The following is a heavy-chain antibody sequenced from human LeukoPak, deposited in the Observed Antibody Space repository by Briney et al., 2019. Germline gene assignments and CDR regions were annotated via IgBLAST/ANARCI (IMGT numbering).Heavy chain of an antibody. J-gene: IGHJ4*02. CDR3: TRTMADGGTNY. CDR1: GGTFSSYA. V-gene: IGHV1-46*01. CDR2: INLSGDSV. Sequence: ASVKVSCKASGGTFSSYAISWVRQAPGQGLEWMGRINLSGDSVIYAQKFQGRVTMTWDTSTSIVYLELSSLRSEDTAVYYCTRTMADGGTNYWGQGTLVTVSS. D-gene: IGHD4-23*01.